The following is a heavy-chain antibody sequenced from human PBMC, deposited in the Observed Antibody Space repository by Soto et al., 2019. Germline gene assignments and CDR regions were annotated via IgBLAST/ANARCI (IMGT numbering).Heavy chain of an antibody. D-gene: IGHD3-22*01. CDR1: GYSFTSYW. Sequence: GESLKISCKGSGYSFTSYWIGWVLQMPWKGLEWMGIIYPGDSDTRYSPSFQGQVTISADKSIGTAYLQWSSLQASDTAMYYCARQDYYDSSGLPDYWGQGTLVTVSS. J-gene: IGHJ4*02. CDR3: ARQDYYDSSGLPDY. CDR2: IYPGDSDT. V-gene: IGHV5-51*01.